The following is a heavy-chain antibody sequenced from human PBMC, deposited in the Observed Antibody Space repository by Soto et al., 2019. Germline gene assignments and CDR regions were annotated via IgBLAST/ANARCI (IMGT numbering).Heavy chain of an antibody. Sequence: GASVKVSCKASGYTFTSYAMHWVRQAPGQRLEWIGWINAGNGNTKYSQKFQGRVTITRDTSASTAYMELSSLRSEDTAVYYCARDRPSDFWSGYYTNWFDPWGQGTLVTVSS. CDR3: ARDRPSDFWSGYYTNWFDP. CDR1: GYTFTSYA. V-gene: IGHV1-3*01. J-gene: IGHJ5*02. D-gene: IGHD3-3*01. CDR2: INAGNGNT.